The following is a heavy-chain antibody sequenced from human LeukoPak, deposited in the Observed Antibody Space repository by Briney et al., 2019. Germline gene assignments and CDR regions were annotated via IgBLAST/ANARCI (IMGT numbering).Heavy chain of an antibody. V-gene: IGHV1-18*01. D-gene: IGHD2-2*01. CDR2: ISAYNGNT. CDR3: ARADIVVVPAAMIDY. Sequence: ASVKVSCKASGYTFTSYGISWVRQAPGQGLEGMGWISAYNGNTNYAQKLQGRVTMTTDTSTSTAYMELRSLRSDDTAVYYCARADIVVVPAAMIDYWGQGTLVTVSS. CDR1: GYTFTSYG. J-gene: IGHJ4*02.